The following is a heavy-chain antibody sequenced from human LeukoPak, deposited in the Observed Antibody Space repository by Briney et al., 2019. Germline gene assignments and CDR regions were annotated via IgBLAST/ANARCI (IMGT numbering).Heavy chain of an antibody. CDR2: INHSGST. CDR1: GGSFSGYY. Sequence: SETLSLTCAVYGGSFSGYYWSWIRQPPGKGLEWIGEINHSGSTNYNPSLKSRVTISVDTSKNQFSLKLSSVTAADTAVYYCARGFGEVVPAAIGPYGMDVWGQGTTVTASS. J-gene: IGHJ6*02. D-gene: IGHD2-2*01. CDR3: ARGFGEVVPAAIGPYGMDV. V-gene: IGHV4-34*01.